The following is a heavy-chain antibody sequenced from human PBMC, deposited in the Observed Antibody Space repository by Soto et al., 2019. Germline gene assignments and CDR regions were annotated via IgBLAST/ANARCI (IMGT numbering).Heavy chain of an antibody. V-gene: IGHV1-69*13. J-gene: IGHJ3*02. CDR3: ARVRSPRFGGSADDAFDI. CDR1: GGTFSSYA. CDR2: IIPIFGTA. D-gene: IGHD3-10*01. Sequence: SVKVSCKASGGTFSSYAISWVRQAPGQGLEWMGGIIPIFGTANYAQKFQGRVTITADESTSTAYMELSSLRSEDTAVYYCARVRSPRFGGSADDAFDIWGQGTMVTVSS.